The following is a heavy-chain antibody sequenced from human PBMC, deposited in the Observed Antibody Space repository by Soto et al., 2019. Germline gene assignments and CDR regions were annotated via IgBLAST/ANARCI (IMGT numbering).Heavy chain of an antibody. Sequence: SSETLSLTCTVSGGSISSYYWSWIRQPPGKGLEWIGYIYYSGSTNYNPSLKSRVTISVDTSKNQFSLKVSSVTAADTAVYYCARHNYGSGSTYFDYWGQGTLVPSPQ. CDR3: ARHNYGSGSTYFDY. CDR2: IYYSGST. D-gene: IGHD3-10*01. V-gene: IGHV4-59*08. CDR1: GGSISSYY. J-gene: IGHJ4*02.